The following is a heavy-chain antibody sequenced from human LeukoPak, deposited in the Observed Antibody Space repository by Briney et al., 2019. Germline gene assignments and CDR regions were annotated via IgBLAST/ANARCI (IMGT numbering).Heavy chain of an antibody. V-gene: IGHV3-23*01. D-gene: IGHD2-8*01. J-gene: IGHJ4*02. CDR2: ISGFNT. Sequence: PGGSLRLSCTASGFAFSNYAMNWVRQAPGKGLEWVSGISGFNTYYADSVRGRFTISRDNSRNVMYLQMNGLRAEDTAIYYCAKDVCTSPRCLLYFDSWGRGTPVTVSS. CDR1: GFAFSNYA. CDR3: AKDVCTSPRCLLYFDS.